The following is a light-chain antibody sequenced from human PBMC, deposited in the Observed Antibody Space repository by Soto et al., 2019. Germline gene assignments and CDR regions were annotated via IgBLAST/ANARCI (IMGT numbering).Light chain of an antibody. CDR3: QQYSFVPLT. CDR2: GAS. J-gene: IGKJ1*01. V-gene: IGKV3-20*01. CDR1: QSVAKNF. Sequence: DIVVTQSPGTLSLSPGERATLSCRASQSVAKNFLAWYQRKPGQAPRLLIYGASTRATDIPDRFSGSGSGTDFTLTISRLEPEDFAVYYCQQYSFVPLTFGQGTKVELK.